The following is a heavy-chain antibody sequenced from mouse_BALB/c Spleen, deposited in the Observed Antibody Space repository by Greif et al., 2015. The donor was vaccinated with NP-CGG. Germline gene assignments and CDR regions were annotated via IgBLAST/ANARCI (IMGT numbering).Heavy chain of an antibody. CDR1: GFSLTSYG. V-gene: IGHV2-4-1*01. J-gene: IGHJ3*01. D-gene: IGHD4-1*01. CDR2: IWGGGST. CDR3: ARNREHGLGLAY. Sequence: QVQLQQPGPGLVQPSQSLSITCTVSGFSLTSYGVHWVRQSPGKGLEWLGVIWGGGSTDYNAAFISRLSISKDNSKSQVFFKMNSLQADDTAIYYCARNREHGLGLAYWGQGTLVTVSA.